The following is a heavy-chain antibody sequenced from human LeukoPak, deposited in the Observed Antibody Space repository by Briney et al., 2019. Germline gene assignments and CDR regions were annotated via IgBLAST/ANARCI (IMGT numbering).Heavy chain of an antibody. Sequence: GGSLRLSCAASGFTFSRYWTSWVRQAPGKGLEWVANIKQDGSEKYYVDSVKGRFTISRDNAKNSLYLQMNSLRAEDTAVYYCARVRYFDWPSFDYWGQGILVTVSS. J-gene: IGHJ4*02. V-gene: IGHV3-7*01. CDR3: ARVRYFDWPSFDY. D-gene: IGHD3-9*01. CDR1: GFTFSRYW. CDR2: IKQDGSEK.